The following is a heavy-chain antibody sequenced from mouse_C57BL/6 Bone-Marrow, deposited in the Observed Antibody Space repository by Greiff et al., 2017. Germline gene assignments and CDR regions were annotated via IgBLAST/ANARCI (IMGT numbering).Heavy chain of an antibody. V-gene: IGHV1-69*01. CDR1: GYTFTSYW. J-gene: IGHJ3*01. Sequence: QVQLQQPGAELVMPGASVKLSCKASGYTFTSYWMHWVKQRPGQGLEWIGEIDPSDSYTNYNQKFKGKYTLTVDKSSSTAYMQLNSLTSEDSAVYYCARWITTGGFAYWGQGTLVTVSA. CDR2: IDPSDSYT. CDR3: ARWITTGGFAY. D-gene: IGHD1-1*01.